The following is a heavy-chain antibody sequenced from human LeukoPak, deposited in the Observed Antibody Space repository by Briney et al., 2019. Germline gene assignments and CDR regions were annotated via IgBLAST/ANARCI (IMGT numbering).Heavy chain of an antibody. V-gene: IGHV4-4*07. CDR3: ARGSRIVVVPAATPSNWFDP. CDR1: GGSISSYY. J-gene: IGHJ5*02. D-gene: IGHD2-2*01. Sequence: SETLSLTCTVSGGSISSYYWSWIRQPAGKGLEWIGRIYTSGSTNYNPSLKSRVTMSVDTSKNQFSLKLSSVTAADTAVYYCARGSRIVVVPAATPSNWFDPWGQGTLVTVSS. CDR2: IYTSGST.